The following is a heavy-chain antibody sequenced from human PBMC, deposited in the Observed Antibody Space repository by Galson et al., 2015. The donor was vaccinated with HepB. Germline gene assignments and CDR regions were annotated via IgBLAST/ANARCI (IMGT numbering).Heavy chain of an antibody. CDR2: ISSNAIYT. CDR3: TRVADADYGDHSHFDS. CDR1: GFTFSDYY. D-gene: IGHD4-17*01. Sequence: SLRLSCAASGFTFSDYYMSWIRQAPGKGLEWVSYISSNAIYTNYADSVKGRFTISRDNAKNSLYLQINSLRAEDTAVYYCTRVADADYGDHSHFDSWGLGVLVTVSS. V-gene: IGHV3-11*06. J-gene: IGHJ4*02.